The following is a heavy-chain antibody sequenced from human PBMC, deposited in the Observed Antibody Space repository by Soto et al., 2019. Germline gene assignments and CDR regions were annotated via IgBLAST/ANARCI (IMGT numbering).Heavy chain of an antibody. CDR3: AGDRANSPDFFDF. Sequence: SETLSLTCTVSGGSISSDDYYWSWIRQPPGKGLEWLGYIYDIGSTSYSPSLESRITISIDTSKNQFSLKLRSVSAADTAVYYCAGDRANSPDFFDFWGQGTQVTVSS. V-gene: IGHV4-30-4*01. J-gene: IGHJ4*02. D-gene: IGHD1-1*01. CDR2: IYDIGST. CDR1: GGSISSDDYY.